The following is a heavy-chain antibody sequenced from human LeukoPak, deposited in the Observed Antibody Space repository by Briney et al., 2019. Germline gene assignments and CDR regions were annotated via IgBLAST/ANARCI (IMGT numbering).Heavy chain of an antibody. CDR2: INYSGGT. J-gene: IGHJ6*03. V-gene: IGHV4-34*01. CDR1: GGSFSGYY. D-gene: IGHD1-26*01. Sequence: SETLSLTCAVYGGSFSGYYWSWIRQPPGKGLEWIGQINYSGGTNYNPSLKSRVTISADKSKNQVSLKLTSVTAADTAVYYCARLSVIVGSTLEYYYYYMDVWGQGTTVTVSS. CDR3: ARLSVIVGSTLEYYYYYMDV.